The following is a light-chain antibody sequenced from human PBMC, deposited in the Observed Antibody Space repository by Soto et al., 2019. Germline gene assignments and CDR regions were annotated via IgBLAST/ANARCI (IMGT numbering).Light chain of an antibody. V-gene: IGKV1-13*02. CDR2: NVS. J-gene: IGKJ5*01. Sequence: AIQLTQSPSSLSASVGDTVTITWRASQGVQNRLTWYQQKPGKPPKLLISNVSNLENGVPSRFSGSGSGTDFTLTINSLQPGDFAAYYWRQFNTYPITFGQGTRL. CDR1: QGVQNR. CDR3: RQFNTYPIT.